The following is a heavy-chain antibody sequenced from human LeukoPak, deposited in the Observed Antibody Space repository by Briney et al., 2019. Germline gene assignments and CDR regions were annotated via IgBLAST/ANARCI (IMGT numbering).Heavy chain of an antibody. D-gene: IGHD3-10*01. CDR3: ARGWLWFGEFDYFDY. CDR2: IYYSGST. V-gene: IGHV4-59*01. CDR1: GGSISSYY. Sequence: PSETLSLTCTVSGGSISSYYWSWIRQPPGKGLEWIGYIYYSGSTNYNPSLKSRVTISVDTSKNQFSLKLSSVTAADTAVYYYARGWLWFGEFDYFDYWGQGTLVTVSS. J-gene: IGHJ4*02.